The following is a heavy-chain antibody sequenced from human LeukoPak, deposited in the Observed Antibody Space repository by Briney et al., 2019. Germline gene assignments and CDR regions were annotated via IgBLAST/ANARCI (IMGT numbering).Heavy chain of an antibody. D-gene: IGHD3-22*01. J-gene: IGHJ4*02. CDR1: GGSFSGYY. V-gene: IGHV4-34*01. CDR2: INHSGST. Sequence: SETLSLTCAVYGGSFSGYYWSWIRQPPGKGLEWIGEINHSGSTNYNPSLKSRVTISVDTSKNQFSLKLSSVTAADTAVYYCAKSRFGYSDYWGQGTLVTVSS. CDR3: AKSRFGYSDY.